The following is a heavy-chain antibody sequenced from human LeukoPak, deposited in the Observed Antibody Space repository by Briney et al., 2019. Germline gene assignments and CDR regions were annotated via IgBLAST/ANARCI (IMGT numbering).Heavy chain of an antibody. CDR2: IIPIFGTA. Sequence: ASVKVSCKASGGTFSSYAISWVRQAPGQGLEWMGGIIPIFGTANYAQKFQGRVTITADESTSTAYMELSSLRSEDTAVYYCARDFFGSGYDWYYFDYWGQGTLVTVSS. V-gene: IGHV1-69*01. CDR1: GGTFSSYA. CDR3: ARDFFGSGYDWYYFDY. J-gene: IGHJ4*02. D-gene: IGHD5-12*01.